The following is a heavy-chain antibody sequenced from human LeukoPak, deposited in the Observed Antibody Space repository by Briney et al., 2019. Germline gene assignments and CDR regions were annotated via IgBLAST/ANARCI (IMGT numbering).Heavy chain of an antibody. Sequence: GGSLRLSCAASGVTLSSNYMSWVRPAPGKGLEWVSVIYSGGSTYYADSVKGRFTISRDNSKNTLYLQMNSLRAEDTAVYYCARHLGETGYWGQGTLVTVSS. J-gene: IGHJ4*02. V-gene: IGHV3-53*01. CDR2: IYSGGST. CDR1: GVTLSSNY. CDR3: ARHLGETGY. D-gene: IGHD3-10*01.